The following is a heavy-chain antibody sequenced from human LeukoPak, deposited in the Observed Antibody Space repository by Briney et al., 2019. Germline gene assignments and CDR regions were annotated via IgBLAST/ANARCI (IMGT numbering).Heavy chain of an antibody. CDR2: ISSSSSYI. V-gene: IGHV3-21*01. J-gene: IGHJ3*02. CDR1: GFTFSSYS. CDR3: ARDLASSWGDSLGAFDI. Sequence: GGSLRLSCAASGFTFSSYSMNWVRQAPGKGLEWVSSISSSSSYIYYADSVKGRFTISRDNAKNSLYLQMNSLGAEDTAVYYCARDLASSWGDSLGAFDIWGQGTMVTVSS. D-gene: IGHD3-16*01.